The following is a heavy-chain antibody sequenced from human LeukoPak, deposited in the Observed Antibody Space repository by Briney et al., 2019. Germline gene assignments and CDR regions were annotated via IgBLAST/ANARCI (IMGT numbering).Heavy chain of an antibody. CDR2: INHSGST. CDR3: ASSLRGYFDWLLNAPGAFDP. CDR1: GGSFSGYY. Sequence: SETLSLTCAVYGGSFSGYYWSWIRQPPGKGLEWIGEINHSGSTNYNPSLKSRVNISVDTSKNQFSLKLSSVTAADTAVYYCASSLRGYFDWLLNAPGAFDPWGQGTLVTVSS. J-gene: IGHJ5*02. D-gene: IGHD3-9*01. V-gene: IGHV4-34*01.